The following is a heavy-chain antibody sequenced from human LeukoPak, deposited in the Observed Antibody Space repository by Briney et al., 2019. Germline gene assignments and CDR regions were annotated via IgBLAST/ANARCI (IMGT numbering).Heavy chain of an antibody. J-gene: IGHJ1*01. CDR2: IIPILGIA. CDR3: ASPRGGDSAEYFQH. D-gene: IGHD3-16*01. Sequence: SVKVSCKASGGTFSSYTNSWVRQPPGQGLEWMGMIIPILGIANYAQKFQGRVTITADKSTSTAYMELSSLRSEDTAVYYCASPRGGDSAEYFQHWGQGTLVTVSS. V-gene: IGHV1-69*02. CDR1: GGTFSSYT.